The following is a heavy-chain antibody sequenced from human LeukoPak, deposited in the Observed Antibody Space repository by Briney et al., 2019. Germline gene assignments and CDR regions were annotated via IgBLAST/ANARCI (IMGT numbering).Heavy chain of an antibody. CDR3: ARDLAGRYYYYMDV. CDR2: IKQDGSEK. J-gene: IGHJ6*03. V-gene: IGHV3-7*01. Sequence: GSLRLSCAASGFTFSSYWMSWVRQAPGKGLEWVANIKQDGSEKYYVDSVKGRFTISRDNAKNSLYLQMNSLRAEDTAVYYCARDLAGRYYYYMDVWGKGTTVTVSS. CDR1: GFTFSSYW. D-gene: IGHD3-16*01.